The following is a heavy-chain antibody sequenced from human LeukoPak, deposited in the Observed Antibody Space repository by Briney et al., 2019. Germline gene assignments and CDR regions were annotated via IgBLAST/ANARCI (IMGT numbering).Heavy chain of an antibody. D-gene: IGHD3-10*01. V-gene: IGHV4-59*12. J-gene: IGHJ4*02. CDR3: ARGRTGKRITMVRGVNTLDY. Sequence: SETLSLTCTVSGGSISSYYWSWIRQPPGKGLEWIGYIYYSGSTNYNPSLKSRVTISVDTSKNQFSLKLSSVTAADTAVYYCARGRTGKRITMVRGVNTLDYWGQGTLVTVPS. CDR1: GGSISSYY. CDR2: IYYSGST.